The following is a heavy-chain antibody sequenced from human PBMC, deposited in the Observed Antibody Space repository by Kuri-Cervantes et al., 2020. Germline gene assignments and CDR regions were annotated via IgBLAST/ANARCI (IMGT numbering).Heavy chain of an antibody. CDR3: ARDRWGTPPYGMDV. CDR2: IYHSGST. Sequence: SETLSLTCAVSGGSISSGGYSWSWIRQPPGKGLEWIGYIYHSGSTYYNSSLKSRVTISVDRSKNQFSLKLSSVTAADTAVYYCARDRWGTPPYGMDVWGQGTTVTVSS. CDR1: GGSISSGGYS. D-gene: IGHD1-1*01. J-gene: IGHJ6*02. V-gene: IGHV4-30-2*01.